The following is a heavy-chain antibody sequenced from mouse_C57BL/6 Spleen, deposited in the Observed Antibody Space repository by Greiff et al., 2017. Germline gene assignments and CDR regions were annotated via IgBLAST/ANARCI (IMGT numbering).Heavy chain of an antibody. CDR2: IYPGDGDT. Sequence: VQLMESGPELVKPGASVKISCKASGYAFSSSWMNWVKQRPGKGLEWIGRIYPGDGDTNYNGKFKGKATRTADKSSSTAYMQLSSLTSEDSAVYFCARPHGYDGAMDYWGQGTSVTVSS. CDR3: ARPHGYDGAMDY. D-gene: IGHD2-2*01. CDR1: GYAFSSSW. J-gene: IGHJ4*01. V-gene: IGHV1-82*01.